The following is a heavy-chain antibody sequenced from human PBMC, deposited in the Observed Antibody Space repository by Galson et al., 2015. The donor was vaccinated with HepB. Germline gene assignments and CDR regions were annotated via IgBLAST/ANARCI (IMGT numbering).Heavy chain of an antibody. D-gene: IGHD6-19*01. CDR2: INPSGGST. CDR3: ARDRGWYERVDAFDI. J-gene: IGHJ3*02. CDR1: GYTFTSYY. V-gene: IGHV1-46*04. Sequence: SVKVSCKASGYTFTSYYMHWVRQAPGQGLEWMGIINPSGGSTSYAQKLQGRVTMTRDTSTSTVYMELSSLRSEDTAVYYCARDRGWYERVDAFDIWGQGTMVTVSS.